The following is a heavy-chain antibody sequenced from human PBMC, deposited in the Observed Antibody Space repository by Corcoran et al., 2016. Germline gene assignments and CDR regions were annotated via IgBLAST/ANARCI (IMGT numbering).Heavy chain of an antibody. V-gene: IGHV4-39*07. Sequence: QLQLQESGPGLVKPSETLSLTCTVSGGSISSSSYYCGWIRQPPGKGLEWIGSIYYSGSTYYNPSLKSRVTISVDTSKNQFSLKLSSVTAADPAVYYWARDLVVVVPAAIPQAEYGMDVWGQGTTVTVSS. CDR1: GGSISSSSYY. CDR3: ARDLVVVVPAAIPQAEYGMDV. J-gene: IGHJ6*02. D-gene: IGHD2-2*02. CDR2: IYYSGST.